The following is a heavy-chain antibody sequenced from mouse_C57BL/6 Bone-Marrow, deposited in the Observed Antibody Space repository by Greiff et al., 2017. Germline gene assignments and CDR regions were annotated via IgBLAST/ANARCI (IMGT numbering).Heavy chain of an antibody. J-gene: IGHJ4*01. V-gene: IGHV14-4*01. CDR3: ARGVPHAMDY. Sequence: EVQLQQSGAELVRPGASVKLSCTASGFNIKDDYMHWVKQRPEQGLEWIGWIDPENGDTEYASKVKDKATLTADKSSSTAYMQLSSLTYEDSAVYYCARGVPHAMDYWGQGTSVTVAS. CDR2: IDPENGDT. CDR1: GFNIKDDY.